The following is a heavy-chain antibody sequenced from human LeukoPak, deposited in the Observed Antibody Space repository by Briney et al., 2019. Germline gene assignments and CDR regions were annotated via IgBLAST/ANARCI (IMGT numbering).Heavy chain of an antibody. Sequence: GGSLRLSCAASGFTFSGFAMSWVRRTPGKGLEWVSGISGSGDNTLYADSVKGRFTISRDNSKNTLYLEMNSLRAEDTAIYYCARGSGHTGVYYYYGMDVWGQGTTVTVSS. CDR3: ARGSGHTGVYYYYGMDV. V-gene: IGHV3-23*01. CDR2: ISGSGDNT. D-gene: IGHD6-19*01. CDR1: GFTFSGFA. J-gene: IGHJ6*02.